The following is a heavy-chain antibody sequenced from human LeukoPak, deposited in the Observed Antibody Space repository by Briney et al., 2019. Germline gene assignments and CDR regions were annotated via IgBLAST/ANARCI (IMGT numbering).Heavy chain of an antibody. D-gene: IGHD3-22*01. J-gene: IGHJ3*02. Sequence: GGSLRLSCAASGFTLSSYGIHWVRQAPGKGLEWVAVIWYDGTNRYYVDSVRGRFTISRDNSKNTLYLQMNSLGAEDTAVYYCARGGHDYYDRSGYYYMSAFDIWGQGTMVTVSS. CDR3: ARGGHDYYDRSGYYYMSAFDI. CDR1: GFTLSSYG. V-gene: IGHV3-33*01. CDR2: IWYDGTNR.